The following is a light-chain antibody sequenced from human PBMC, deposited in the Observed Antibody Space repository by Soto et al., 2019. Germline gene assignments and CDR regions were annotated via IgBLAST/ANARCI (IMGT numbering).Light chain of an antibody. Sequence: DIVLTQSPGTLSLSPGERATLSCRASQSVGSTYLAWYQQKSGQAPRLLIYGASNRATGIPDRFSGGGSGTDFTLTISRLEPEDFAVYYCQQYDNSPLTFGGGTKVDIK. CDR3: QQYDNSPLT. J-gene: IGKJ4*01. V-gene: IGKV3-20*01. CDR2: GAS. CDR1: QSVGSTY.